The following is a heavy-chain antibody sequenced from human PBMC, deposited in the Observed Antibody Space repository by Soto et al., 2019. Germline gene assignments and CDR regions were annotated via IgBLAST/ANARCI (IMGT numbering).Heavy chain of an antibody. J-gene: IGHJ4*02. CDR3: AKDISYSYGYYFDY. Sequence: PGGSLXLSFAASGFTFSSYCMRWVRQAPGKGLEWVAVISYDGSNKYYADSVKGRFTISRDNSKNTLYLQMNSLRAEDTAVYYCAKDISYSYGYYFDYWGQGTLVTVSS. CDR2: ISYDGSNK. CDR1: GFTFSSYC. D-gene: IGHD5-18*01. V-gene: IGHV3-30*18.